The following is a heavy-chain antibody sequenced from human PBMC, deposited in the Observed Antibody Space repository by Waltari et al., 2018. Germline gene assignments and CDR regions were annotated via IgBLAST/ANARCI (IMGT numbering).Heavy chain of an antibody. CDR3: AKSRGFEY. V-gene: IGHV3-7*01. CDR2: INYDGSQK. Sequence: DVQLVESGGGLVQPGGSLRLSCGASGFTFSRYWMRWVRQTPGKGLQWVANINYDGSQKYYVDSVKGRFTISRDNGKNSVYLQMNSLRVEDTAVYYCAKSRGFEYWGQGALITVSS. J-gene: IGHJ4*02. D-gene: IGHD2-2*01. CDR1: GFTFSRYW.